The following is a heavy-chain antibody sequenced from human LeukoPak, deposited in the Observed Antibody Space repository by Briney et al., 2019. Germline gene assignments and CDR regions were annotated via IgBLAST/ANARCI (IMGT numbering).Heavy chain of an antibody. CDR1: GFSLSTSGVG. V-gene: IGHV2-5*02. J-gene: IGHJ4*02. CDR3: ARREVKLDYFDF. CDR2: TYWDDDK. Sequence: SGPTLVXPTQTLTLTCTFSGFSLSTSGVGVGWIRQPPGKALEWLALTYWDDDKRYSPYLKSRLTITKDTSKNQVVLIMTNMDPTDTATYYCARREVKLDYFDFWGQGTLVTVPS. D-gene: IGHD1-1*01.